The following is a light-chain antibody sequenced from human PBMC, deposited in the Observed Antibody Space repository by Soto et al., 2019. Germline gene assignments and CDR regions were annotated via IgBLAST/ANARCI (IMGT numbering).Light chain of an antibody. Sequence: DIVVAQSPLSLPVTPGGPASIPFRANQSLLGTKGPNFLDWYLQKPGQSPQLLIYLGSNRASGVPDRFSGSGSGTDFTLKISRVEAEDVGVYHCMQALRAPPTFGQGTKVEIK. V-gene: IGKV2-28*01. J-gene: IGKJ1*01. CDR1: QSLLGTKGPNF. CDR2: LGS. CDR3: MQALRAPPT.